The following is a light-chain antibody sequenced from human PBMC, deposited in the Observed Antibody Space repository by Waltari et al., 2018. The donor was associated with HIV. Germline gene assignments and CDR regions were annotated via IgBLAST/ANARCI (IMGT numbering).Light chain of an antibody. Sequence: QSALTQPPSASGSPGQSVTISCNGTSSDVGGNNYVSWYQQYPGKAPRLMIYEVYKRPSGVPRRFSGSKSGNTASLTVSGLQAEDEANYYCSSYAGINTYVLFGGGTKLTVL. CDR2: EVY. CDR3: SSYAGINTYVL. CDR1: SSDVGGNNY. J-gene: IGLJ2*01. V-gene: IGLV2-8*01.